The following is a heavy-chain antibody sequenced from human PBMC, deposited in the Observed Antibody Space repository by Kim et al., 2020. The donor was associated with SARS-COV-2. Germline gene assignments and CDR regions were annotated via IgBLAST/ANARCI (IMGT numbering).Heavy chain of an antibody. D-gene: IGHD2-2*03. Sequence: ASVKVSCKASGYTFTDHYIHWVRQAPGQGLEWLGIIKPSAGSTRSALTFQDRVTMTRDTSTSTVFLELASLTSEDTAVYFCARDGSRALEYWGQGTLVIVSP. CDR1: GYTFTDHY. CDR3: ARDGSRALEY. V-gene: IGHV1-46*01. J-gene: IGHJ4*02. CDR2: IKPSAGST.